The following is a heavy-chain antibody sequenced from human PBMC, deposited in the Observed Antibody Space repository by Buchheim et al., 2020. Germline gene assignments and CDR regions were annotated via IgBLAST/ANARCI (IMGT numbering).Heavy chain of an antibody. D-gene: IGHD4-17*01. Sequence: QVQLQESGPGLVKPSQTLSPTCTVSGGSISSGDYYWSWIRQPPGKGLEWIGYIYYSGSTYYNPSLKSRVTISVDTSKNQFSLKLSSVTAADTAVYYCARTTVTTPFTYYYYGMDVWGQGTT. J-gene: IGHJ6*02. CDR2: IYYSGST. CDR3: ARTTVTTPFTYYYYGMDV. CDR1: GGSISSGDYY. V-gene: IGHV4-30-4*01.